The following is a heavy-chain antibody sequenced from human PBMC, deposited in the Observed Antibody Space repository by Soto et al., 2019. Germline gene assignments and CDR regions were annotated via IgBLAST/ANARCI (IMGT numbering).Heavy chain of an antibody. CDR2: ISYDGNNK. Sequence: GGSLRLSCAASGFTFISYGMHWVRQAPGKGLEWVAVISYDGNNKYYADSVKGRFTISRDNSKNTLYLQMNSLRAEDTAVYYCAKDWGAGATNSFDYWGQGTLVTVSS. CDR3: AKDWGAGATNSFDY. D-gene: IGHD1-26*01. J-gene: IGHJ4*02. CDR1: GFTFISYG. V-gene: IGHV3-30*18.